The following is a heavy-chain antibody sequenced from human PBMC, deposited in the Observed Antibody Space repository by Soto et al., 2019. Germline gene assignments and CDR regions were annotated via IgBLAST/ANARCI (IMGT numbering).Heavy chain of an antibody. V-gene: IGHV3-33*01. J-gene: IGHJ4*02. CDR3: ARDGKNWNLDY. CDR1: GFTFSSYG. D-gene: IGHD1-1*01. CDR2: IWYDGSNK. Sequence: GGSLRLSCAASGFTFSSYGMHWVRQAPGKGLEWVAVIWYDGSNKYYADSVKGRFTISRDNSKSTLYLQMNSLRAEDTAVYYCARDGKNWNLDYWGQGTLVTVSS.